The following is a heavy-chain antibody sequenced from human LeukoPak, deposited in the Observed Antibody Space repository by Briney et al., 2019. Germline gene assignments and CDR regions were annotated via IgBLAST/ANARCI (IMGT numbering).Heavy chain of an antibody. V-gene: IGHV3-23*01. CDR3: ATENGVTMVRGVIKPFDY. CDR2: ISGSGGST. CDR1: GFTFSSYA. D-gene: IGHD3-10*01. J-gene: IGHJ4*02. Sequence: PGGSLRLSCAASGFTFSSYAMSWVRQAPGQGLEWVSAISGSGGSTYYADSAKGRFTISRDNSKNTLYLQMNSVRAEDTAVYYCATENGVTMVRGVIKPFDYWGQGTLVTVSS.